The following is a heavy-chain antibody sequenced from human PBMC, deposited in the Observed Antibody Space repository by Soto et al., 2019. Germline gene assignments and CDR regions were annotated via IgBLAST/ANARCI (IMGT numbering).Heavy chain of an antibody. CDR1: GYTFTSYC. Sequence: ASVKVSCKASGYTFTSYCISWVRQAPGQGLEWMGWISAYNGNTNYAQKLQGRVTMTTDTSTSTAYMELRSLRSDDTAVYYCARDGSIAARNWFDPWGQGTLVTVSS. CDR2: ISAYNGNT. CDR3: ARDGSIAARNWFDP. J-gene: IGHJ5*02. V-gene: IGHV1-18*04. D-gene: IGHD6-6*01.